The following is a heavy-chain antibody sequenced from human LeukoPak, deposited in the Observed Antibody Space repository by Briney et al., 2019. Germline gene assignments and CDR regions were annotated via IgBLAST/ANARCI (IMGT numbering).Heavy chain of an antibody. CDR1: GYSISSGYY. J-gene: IGHJ2*01. CDR2: IYHSGST. D-gene: IGHD3-9*01. Sequence: SETLSLTCTVSGYSISSGYYWGWIRQPPGKGLEWIGSIYHSGSTYYNPSLKSRVTISVDTSKNQFSLKLSSVTAADTAVYYCAREMYYDILTGNLYWYFDLWGRGTLVTVSS. V-gene: IGHV4-38-2*02. CDR3: AREMYYDILTGNLYWYFDL.